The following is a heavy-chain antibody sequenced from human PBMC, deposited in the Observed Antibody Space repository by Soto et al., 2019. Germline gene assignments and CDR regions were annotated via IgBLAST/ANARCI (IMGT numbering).Heavy chain of an antibody. CDR2: ISGSGGST. J-gene: IGHJ6*02. V-gene: IGHV3-23*01. CDR1: GFTFSSYA. CDR3: AKDPLVLRFLQCLFNRVINV. Sequence: LRLSCAASGFTFSSYARSWVRQAPGRGLGWVSAISGSGGSTYYADSVKGRFTTSRDNSKSTLYLQMNIQRAEDTAVYYCAKDPLVLRFLQCLFNRVINVWGQGTTVTVSS. D-gene: IGHD3-3*01.